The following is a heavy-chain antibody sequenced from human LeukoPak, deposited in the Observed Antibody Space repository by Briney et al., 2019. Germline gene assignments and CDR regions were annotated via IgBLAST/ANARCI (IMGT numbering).Heavy chain of an antibody. CDR1: GYTFTSYA. Sequence: ASVKVSCKASGYTFTSYAMNWVRQAPGQGLEWMGWINTNTGNPTYAQGFTGRFVFSLDTSVSTAYLQTSSLKAEDTAVYYCARASTMVRGVAYYYYYYGMDVWGQGTTVTVSS. V-gene: IGHV7-4-1*02. CDR3: ARASTMVRGVAYYYYYYGMDV. CDR2: INTNTGNP. D-gene: IGHD3-10*01. J-gene: IGHJ6*02.